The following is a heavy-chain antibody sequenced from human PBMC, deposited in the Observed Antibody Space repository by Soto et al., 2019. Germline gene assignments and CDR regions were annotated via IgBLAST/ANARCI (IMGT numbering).Heavy chain of an antibody. Sequence: SETLSLTCTVSGGSISSSSYYLGWIRQPPGKGLEWIGSIYYSGSTYYNPSLKSRVTISVDTSKNQFSLKLSSVTAADTAVYYCWSGTCSSTSCYRPNKNYGMDVWGQGTTVTVSS. CDR3: WSGTCSSTSCYRPNKNYGMDV. CDR2: IYYSGST. V-gene: IGHV4-39*01. J-gene: IGHJ6*02. D-gene: IGHD2-2*01. CDR1: GGSISSSSYY.